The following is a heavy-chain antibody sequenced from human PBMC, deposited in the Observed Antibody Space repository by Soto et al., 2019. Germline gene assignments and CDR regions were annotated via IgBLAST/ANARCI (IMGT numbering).Heavy chain of an antibody. CDR2: ISAYNGNT. J-gene: IGHJ4*02. D-gene: IGHD6-25*01. CDR1: GYTFTSYG. Sequence: GASVKVSCKASGYTFTSYGISWVRQAPGQGLEWMGWISAYNGNTNYAQKLQGRVTMTTDTSTSTAYMELRSLRSDDTAVYYCARVLGVLGGSGLPDYWGQGTLVTVSS. CDR3: ARVLGVLGGSGLPDY. V-gene: IGHV1-18*01.